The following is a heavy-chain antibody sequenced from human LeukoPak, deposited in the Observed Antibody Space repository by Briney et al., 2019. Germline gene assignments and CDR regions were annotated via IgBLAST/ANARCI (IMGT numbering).Heavy chain of an antibody. D-gene: IGHD5-24*01. CDR3: AKDLLEMATHAGYYFDY. J-gene: IGHJ4*02. CDR2: ISGSGGST. Sequence: GGSLRLSCAASGFTFSSYAMSWVRQAPGKGLGWVSAISGSGGSTYYADSVKGRFTISRDNSKNTLYLQMNSLRAEDTAVYYCAKDLLEMATHAGYYFDYWGQGTLVTVSS. V-gene: IGHV3-23*01. CDR1: GFTFSSYA.